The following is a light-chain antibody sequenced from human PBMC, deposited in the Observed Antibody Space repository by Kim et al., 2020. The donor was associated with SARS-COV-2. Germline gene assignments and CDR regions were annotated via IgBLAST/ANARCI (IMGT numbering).Light chain of an antibody. CDR1: QTICGW. CDR2: DAS. V-gene: IGKV1-5*03. Sequence: DIQMTQSPSTLSASVGDRVTITCRASQTICGWLAWYQQKPGKAPKLLIYDASNLESGVPSRFSGSGSGTEFTLTITSLQPDDFATYYCQQYYNYRTFGQGTKVDIK. CDR3: QQYYNYRT. J-gene: IGKJ1*01.